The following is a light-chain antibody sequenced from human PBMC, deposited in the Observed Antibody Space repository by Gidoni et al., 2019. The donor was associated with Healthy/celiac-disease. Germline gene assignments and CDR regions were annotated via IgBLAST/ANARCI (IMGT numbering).Light chain of an antibody. CDR3: QQRSNWLFT. CDR2: DAS. V-gene: IGKV3-11*01. CDR1: QSVSSY. Sequence: EIVLTQSPATLSLSPGERATLSCRASQSVSSYLAWYQQKPGKAPRLLIYDASNRATGIPARFSGSGSGTDFTLTISSLEPEDFAVYYCQQRSNWLFTFXPXTKVDIQ. J-gene: IGKJ3*01.